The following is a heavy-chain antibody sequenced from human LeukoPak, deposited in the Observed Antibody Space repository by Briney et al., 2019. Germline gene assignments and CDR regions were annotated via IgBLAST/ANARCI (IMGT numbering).Heavy chain of an antibody. CDR2: IIPILGIA. J-gene: IGHJ4*02. CDR1: GGTFSSYA. D-gene: IGHD1-26*01. V-gene: IGHV1-69*04. Sequence: SVKVSCKASGGTFSSYAISWVRQAPGQGLEWMGRIIPILGIANYAQKFQGRVTITADKSTSTAYMELSSLRSEDTAVYYCARDPSTSGRYQEFDYWGQGTLVTVSS. CDR3: ARDPSTSGRYQEFDY.